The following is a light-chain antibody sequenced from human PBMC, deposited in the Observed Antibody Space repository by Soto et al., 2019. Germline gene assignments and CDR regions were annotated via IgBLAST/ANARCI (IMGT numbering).Light chain of an antibody. CDR2: GAS. CDR1: RSVNNNY. J-gene: IGKJ1*01. V-gene: IGKV3-20*01. Sequence: EIVCSQSSATLSFSPMESATLSCRASRSVNNNYLAWYQQKPGQAPRLLIFGASSRATGIPDRFIGSGSGTEFILTISRLEPDDFAIYHCHQHGGSPETFGQGTKVDIK. CDR3: HQHGGSPET.